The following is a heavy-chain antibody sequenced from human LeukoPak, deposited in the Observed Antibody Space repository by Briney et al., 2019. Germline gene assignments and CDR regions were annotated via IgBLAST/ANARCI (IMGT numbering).Heavy chain of an antibody. Sequence: GGSLRLSCAASGLTFSSYAMSWVRQAPGKGLEWVSAISGSGGSTYYADSVKGRFTISRDNSKNTLYLQMNSLRAEDTAVYYCAKGDDIVVVVAALDYWGQGTLVTVSS. CDR2: ISGSGGST. V-gene: IGHV3-23*01. J-gene: IGHJ4*02. D-gene: IGHD2-15*01. CDR3: AKGDDIVVVVAALDY. CDR1: GLTFSSYA.